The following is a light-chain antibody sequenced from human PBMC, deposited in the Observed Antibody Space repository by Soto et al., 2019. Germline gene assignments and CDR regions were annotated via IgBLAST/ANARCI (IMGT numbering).Light chain of an antibody. CDR1: QSINIY. CDR2: AAS. CDR3: QQSYRSPYT. J-gene: IGKJ2*01. V-gene: IGKV1-39*01. Sequence: IQLTQSPSSLSASVGDRGTVTCRASQSINIYLNWYQQKPGKAPTLLIYAASSLQSGVPSRFSGGGSRTDFTLTISSLQPEDFATYYCQQSYRSPYTFGQGTKVDIK.